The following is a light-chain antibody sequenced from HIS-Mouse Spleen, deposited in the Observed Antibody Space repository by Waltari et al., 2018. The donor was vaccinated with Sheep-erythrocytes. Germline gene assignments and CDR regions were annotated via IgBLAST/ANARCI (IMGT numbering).Light chain of an antibody. CDR1: SSDVGGYNY. CDR3: SSYAGSNNWM. Sequence: QSALTQPPSASGSPGQSVTISCTGTSSDVGGYNYVSWYQQHPGKAPKLMIYEVSKRPSGVPGRFSGSKSGNTASLTVSGLQAEDEADYYCSSYAGSNNWMFGGGTKLTVL. V-gene: IGLV2-8*01. CDR2: EVS. J-gene: IGLJ3*02.